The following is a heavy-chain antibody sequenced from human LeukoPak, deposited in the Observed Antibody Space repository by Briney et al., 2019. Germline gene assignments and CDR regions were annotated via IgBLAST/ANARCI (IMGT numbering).Heavy chain of an antibody. J-gene: IGHJ4*02. CDR1: GFTFSSYE. CDR2: ISSSGSTI. V-gene: IGHV3-48*03. CDR3: AKDKYSSSWYPNY. Sequence: GGSLRLSCAASGFTFSSYEMNWVHQAPGKGLEWVSYISSSGSTIYYADSVKGRFTISRDNAKNSLYLQMNSLRAEDTALYYCAKDKYSSSWYPNYWGQGTLVTVSS. D-gene: IGHD6-13*01.